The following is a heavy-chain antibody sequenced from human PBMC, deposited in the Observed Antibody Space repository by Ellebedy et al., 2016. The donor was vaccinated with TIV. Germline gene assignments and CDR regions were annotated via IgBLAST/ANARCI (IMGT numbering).Heavy chain of an antibody. CDR2: INQDGSAK. CDR3: ARDRLIVAVAGSFDY. CDR1: GFSFSNYY. D-gene: IGHD6-19*01. J-gene: IGHJ4*02. V-gene: IGHV3-7*03. Sequence: GESLKISCAASGFSFSNYYMTWVRQAPGKGLEWVANINQDGSAKYYVDSVKGRFTISRDNAKNSLYLQMNSLTAEDKAVYYCARDRLIVAVAGSFDYWGQGTLITVSS.